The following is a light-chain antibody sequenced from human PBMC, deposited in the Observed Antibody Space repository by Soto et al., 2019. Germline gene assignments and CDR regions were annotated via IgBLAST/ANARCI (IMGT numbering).Light chain of an antibody. V-gene: IGKV1-33*01. CDR1: QDITNF. CDR2: DAS. J-gene: IGKJ2*03. CDR3: HEFDDVPYS. Sequence: DIQMTQSPSSLSASVGDRVTITCQASQDITNFLNWYQQKPGKAPKLLIYDASSLQTGGPSRFSGSGSGTDFSFTISSLQPEDIATYYCHEFDDVPYSFGQGTKVAIK.